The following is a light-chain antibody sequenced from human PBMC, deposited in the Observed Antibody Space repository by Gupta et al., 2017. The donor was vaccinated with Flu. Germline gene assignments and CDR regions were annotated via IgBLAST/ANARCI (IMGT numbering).Light chain of an antibody. Sequence: EIVLTQSPLSLCSSPAERASLSCMASQTLTTYLAWYQQKPGQVPRLLMYGASSRAAGIPDRFSGSGSGTDFTLTISSLEAEDLAVYYFQQYCSSPRTFGQGTRVEIK. J-gene: IGKJ1*01. CDR1: QTLTTY. CDR3: QQYCSSPRT. V-gene: IGKV3-20*01. CDR2: GAS.